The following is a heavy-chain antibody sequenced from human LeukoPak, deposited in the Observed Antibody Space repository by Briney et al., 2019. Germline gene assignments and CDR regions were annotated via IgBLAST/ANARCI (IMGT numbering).Heavy chain of an antibody. D-gene: IGHD3-16*01. Sequence: SETLSLTCSVSGGSVTSGTYHWGRIRQPPGKGPEWIGSVYFDGGTHYNPSLQSRVTVSVDTSKNQFSLRLSSVTAADTALYYCARDHYYDGRGRFDPWGQGTLVTVSS. CDR3: ARDHYYDGRGRFDP. J-gene: IGHJ5*02. V-gene: IGHV4-39*07. CDR2: VYFDGGT. CDR1: GGSVTSGTYH.